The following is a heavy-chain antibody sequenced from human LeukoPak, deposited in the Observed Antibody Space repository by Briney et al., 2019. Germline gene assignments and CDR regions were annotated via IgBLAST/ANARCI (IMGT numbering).Heavy chain of an antibody. CDR2: IYHSGST. CDR1: GGSVSSGSYY. J-gene: IGHJ3*02. CDR3: ARAKEPYWAFDI. V-gene: IGHV4-61*01. D-gene: IGHD1-14*01. Sequence: SETLSLTCTVSGGSVSSGSYYWSWIRQPPGKGLEWIGEIYHSGSTNYNPSPKSRVTISVDKSKNQFSLKLSSVTAADTAVYYCARAKEPYWAFDIWGQGTMVTVSS.